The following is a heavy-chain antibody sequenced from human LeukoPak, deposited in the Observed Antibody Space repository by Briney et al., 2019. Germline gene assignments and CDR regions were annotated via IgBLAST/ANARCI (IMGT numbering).Heavy chain of an antibody. V-gene: IGHV4-39*07. Sequence: PSETLSLTCTVSGGSISSSSYYWGWIRQPPGKGPERIGSIYYSGSTYYNPSLKSRVTISVDTSKNQFSLKLSSVTAADTAVYYCARDSIPYEGTGVEDYWGQGTLVTVSS. CDR1: GGSISSSSYY. CDR3: ARDSIPYEGTGVEDY. CDR2: IYYSGST. J-gene: IGHJ4*02. D-gene: IGHD3-10*01.